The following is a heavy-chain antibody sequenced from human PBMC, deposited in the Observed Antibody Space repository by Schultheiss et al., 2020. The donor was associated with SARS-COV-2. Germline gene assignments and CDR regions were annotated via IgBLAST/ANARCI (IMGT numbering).Heavy chain of an antibody. Sequence: SETLSLTCAVSGYSISIGYYWGYIRQSPGKGLEWIASISHSGTTYYNPSLRSRLSISLDTSKNEFSLKLTSVTATDTAVYYCASYQADTAMVTALGIDYWGQGTLVTVSS. J-gene: IGHJ4*02. CDR2: ISHSGTT. CDR1: GYSISIGYY. V-gene: IGHV4-38-2*01. CDR3: ASYQADTAMVTALGIDY. D-gene: IGHD5-18*01.